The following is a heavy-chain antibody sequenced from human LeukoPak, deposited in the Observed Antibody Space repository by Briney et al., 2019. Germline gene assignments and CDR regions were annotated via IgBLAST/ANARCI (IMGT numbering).Heavy chain of an antibody. CDR2: MNPNSGNT. CDR1: GYTFTSYD. Sequence: ASVKVSCKASGYTFTSYDINWVRQATGQGLEWMGWMNPNSGNTGYAQKFQGRVTMTRNTSISTAYMELSSLRSEDTAVYYCARGVLRYFDRLLSGSWFDPWGQGTLVTVSS. CDR3: ARGVLRYFDRLLSGSWFDP. D-gene: IGHD3-9*01. V-gene: IGHV1-8*01. J-gene: IGHJ5*02.